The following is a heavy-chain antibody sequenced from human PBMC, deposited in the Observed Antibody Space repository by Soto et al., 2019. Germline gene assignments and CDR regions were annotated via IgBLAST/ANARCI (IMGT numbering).Heavy chain of an antibody. J-gene: IGHJ6*03. V-gene: IGHV4-59*08. CDR2: IYYSGST. D-gene: IGHD2-2*01. CDR3: ARVCSSTSCYPPGIYYYYYYYMDV. Sequence: PSETLSLTCTVCGGSISSYYWSWIRQPPGKGLEWIGYIYYSGSTNYNPSLKSRVTISVDTSKNQFSLKLSSVTAADTAVYYCARVCSSTSCYPPGIYYYYYYYMDVWGKGTTVTVSS. CDR1: GGSISSYY.